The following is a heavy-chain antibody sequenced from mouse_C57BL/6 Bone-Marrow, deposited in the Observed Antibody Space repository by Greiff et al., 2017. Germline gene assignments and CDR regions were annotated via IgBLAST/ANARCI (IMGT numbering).Heavy chain of an antibody. J-gene: IGHJ4*01. CDR2: ISDGGSYT. V-gene: IGHV5-4*03. D-gene: IGHD2-5*01. CDR3: ARKYYSNYNYYAMDY. Sequence: EVNVVESGGGLVKPGGSLKLSCAASGFTFSSYAMSWVRQTPEKRLEWVATISDGGSYTYYPDNVKGRFTISRDNAKNNLYLQMSHLKSEDTAMYYCARKYYSNYNYYAMDYWGQGTSVTVSS. CDR1: GFTFSSYA.